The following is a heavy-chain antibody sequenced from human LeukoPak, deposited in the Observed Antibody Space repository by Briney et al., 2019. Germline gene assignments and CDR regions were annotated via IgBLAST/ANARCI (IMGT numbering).Heavy chain of an antibody. V-gene: IGHV4-39*07. Sequence: SETLSLTCTVSGGSISSSSYYWGWIRQPPGKGLEWIGSIYYSGSTYYNPSLKSRVTISVDTSKNQFSLKLSSVTAADTAVYYCARDFVDIVVVVAAMTGAFDIWGQGTMVTVSS. CDR2: IYYSGST. CDR1: GGSISSSSYY. CDR3: ARDFVDIVVVVAAMTGAFDI. D-gene: IGHD2-15*01. J-gene: IGHJ3*02.